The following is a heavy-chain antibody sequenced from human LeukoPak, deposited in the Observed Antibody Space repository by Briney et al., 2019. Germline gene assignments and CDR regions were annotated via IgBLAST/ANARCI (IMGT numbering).Heavy chain of an antibody. CDR3: ARYSELALYFDY. CDR1: DSSISSYY. J-gene: IGHJ4*02. CDR2: VYFSGTT. D-gene: IGHD1-26*01. V-gene: IGHV4-59*08. Sequence: SETLSLTCTVSDSSISSYYWTWIRQPPGKGLEWIGYVYFSGTTYYNPSLKSRVTISVDMSKNQFSLNLRSVTAADTAVYYCARYSELALYFDYWGQGTLVTVSS.